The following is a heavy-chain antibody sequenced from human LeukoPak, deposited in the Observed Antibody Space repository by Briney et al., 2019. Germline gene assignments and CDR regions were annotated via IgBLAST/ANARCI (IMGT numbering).Heavy chain of an antibody. V-gene: IGHV3-21*01. CDR2: ISSSSSYI. J-gene: IGHJ4*02. D-gene: IGHD2-21*02. CDR3: ARERCDVDCRDWDY. CDR1: GFTFSSYS. Sequence: PGGSLRLSCAASGFTFSSYSMNWVRQAPGKGLEWVSSISSSSSYIYYADSVKGRFTISRDNAKNSLYLQMCSLRAEDTAVYYCARERCDVDCRDWDYWGEGTLVTVSS.